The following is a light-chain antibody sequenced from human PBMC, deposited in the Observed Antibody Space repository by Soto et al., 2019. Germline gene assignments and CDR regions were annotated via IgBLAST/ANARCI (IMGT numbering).Light chain of an antibody. J-gene: IGKJ1*01. CDR1: QSVGSSY. Sequence: VLTQSPGTLSLSPGERATLSCRASQSVGSSYLAWYQQKPGQAPRVLIYGTSSRATGIPDRFSGSGSGTDFTLTISRLEPEDFAVYYCEQYTTSSWTFGHGTKVDIK. CDR3: EQYTTSSWT. V-gene: IGKV3-20*01. CDR2: GTS.